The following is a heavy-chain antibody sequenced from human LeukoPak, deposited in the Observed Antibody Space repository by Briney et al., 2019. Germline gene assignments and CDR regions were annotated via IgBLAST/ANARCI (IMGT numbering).Heavy chain of an antibody. V-gene: IGHV3-7*03. CDR2: IRQDGDTK. J-gene: IGHJ4*02. CDR3: ARSLPYGTTWYGRSDF. D-gene: IGHD6-13*01. Sequence: GGSLRLSCAASGFPFNAYWMTWVRQAPGRGLEWVANIRQDGDTKYYVDSVKGRFTISRDNAMNSLYLQMNSLRAEDTAIYYCARSLPYGTTWYGRSDFWGQGTLVTVSS. CDR1: GFPFNAYW.